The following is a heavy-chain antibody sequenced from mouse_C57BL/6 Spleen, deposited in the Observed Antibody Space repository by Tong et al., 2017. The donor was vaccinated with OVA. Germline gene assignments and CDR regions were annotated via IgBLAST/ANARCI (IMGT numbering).Heavy chain of an antibody. CDR2: INPNNGGT. V-gene: IGHV1-22*01. CDR3: AVYYYGSSKGAN. Sequence: RKLRGPRTSLNVSCKASGYTFTDYNMHWVKQSHGKSLEWIGYINPNNGGTSYNQKFKGKATLTVNKSSSTAYMELRSLTSEDSAVYYCAVYYYGSSKGANWGNGTLVIV. D-gene: IGHD1-1*01. J-gene: IGHJ3*01. CDR1: GYTFTDYN.